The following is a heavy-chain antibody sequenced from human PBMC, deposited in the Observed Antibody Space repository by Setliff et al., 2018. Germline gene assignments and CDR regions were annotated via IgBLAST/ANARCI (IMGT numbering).Heavy chain of an antibody. Sequence: ASVKVSCKASGYSFTSYAMNWVRQAPGQGLEWMGGTIPMFGTTEYAQKFQGRLTIITDESTNTAFMQLSSLRSEDTAVYYCVREGVDSRSSTDYRYYMDVWGKGTTVTVSS. CDR3: VREGVDSRSSTDYRYYMDV. J-gene: IGHJ6*03. CDR2: TIPMFGTT. V-gene: IGHV1-69*05. CDR1: GYSFTSYA. D-gene: IGHD3-22*01.